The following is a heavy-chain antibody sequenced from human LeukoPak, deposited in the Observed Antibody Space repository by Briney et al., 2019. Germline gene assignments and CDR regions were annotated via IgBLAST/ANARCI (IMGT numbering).Heavy chain of an antibody. D-gene: IGHD6-13*01. V-gene: IGHV4-61*01. Sequence: SETLSLTCTVSGGSVSSGTYYWSWIRQPPGEGLEWIGYIYYSGTTNYNPSLKSRVTMSVDMSKNQFSLKLSSVTAADTAVYYCARRSSSWKNWFDPWGQGTLVTVSS. CDR2: IYYSGTT. J-gene: IGHJ5*02. CDR1: GGSVSSGTYY. CDR3: ARRSSSWKNWFDP.